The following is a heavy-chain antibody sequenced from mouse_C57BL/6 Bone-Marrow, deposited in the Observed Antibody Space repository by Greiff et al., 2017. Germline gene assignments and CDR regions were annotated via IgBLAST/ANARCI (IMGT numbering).Heavy chain of an antibody. Sequence: QVQLQQPGAELVKPGASVKLSCKASGYTFTSYWMQWVKQRPGQGLEWIGEIDPSDSYTNYNQKFKGKATLTVDTSSSTAYMQLSSLTSEDSAVYYGARRLWLRRIFRYAMDYWGQGTSGTVSS. CDR1: GYTFTSYW. CDR2: IDPSDSYT. D-gene: IGHD2-2*01. CDR3: ARRLWLRRIFRYAMDY. V-gene: IGHV1-50*01. J-gene: IGHJ4*01.